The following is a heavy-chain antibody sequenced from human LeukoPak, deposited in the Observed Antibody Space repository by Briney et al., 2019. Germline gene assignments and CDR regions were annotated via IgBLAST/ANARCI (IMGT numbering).Heavy chain of an antibody. Sequence: GESPKISCKGSGYSFTSYWIGWVRQMPGKGLEWMGIIYPGDSDTRYSPSFQGQVTISADKSISTAYLQWSSLKASDTAMYYCVITARARAVAVIDYWGQGTLVTVSS. CDR1: GYSFTSYW. V-gene: IGHV5-51*01. CDR2: IYPGDSDT. D-gene: IGHD6-19*01. CDR3: VITARARAVAVIDY. J-gene: IGHJ4*02.